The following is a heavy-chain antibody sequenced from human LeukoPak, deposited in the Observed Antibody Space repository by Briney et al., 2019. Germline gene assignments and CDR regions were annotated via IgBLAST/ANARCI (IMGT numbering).Heavy chain of an antibody. Sequence: ASVKVSCKASGGTLNSYAISWVRQAPGKGLEWMGGFDPEDGETIYAQKFQGRVTMTEDTSTDTACMELSSLRSEDTAVYYCATGPTYYYGSGSSRYMDVWGKGTTVTVSS. V-gene: IGHV1-24*01. D-gene: IGHD3-10*01. CDR2: FDPEDGET. J-gene: IGHJ6*03. CDR3: ATGPTYYYGSGSSRYMDV. CDR1: GGTLNSYA.